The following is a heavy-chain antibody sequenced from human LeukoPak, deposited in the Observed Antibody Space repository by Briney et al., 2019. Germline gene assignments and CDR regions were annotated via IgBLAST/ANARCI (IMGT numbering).Heavy chain of an antibody. CDR2: IWYDGSNK. CDR3: ARSYDY. Sequence: PGGSLRLSCAASGFTFSSYGMHWVRQAPGKALEWVAVIWYDGSNKYYADSVKGRFTISRDNSKNTLYLQMNSLRSEDTAVYYCARSYDYWGQGTLVTVSS. V-gene: IGHV3-33*01. CDR1: GFTFSSYG. J-gene: IGHJ4*02.